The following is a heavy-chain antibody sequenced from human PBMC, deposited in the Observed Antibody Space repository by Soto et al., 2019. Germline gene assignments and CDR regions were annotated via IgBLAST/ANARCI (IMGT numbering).Heavy chain of an antibody. CDR1: GFTFRSSW. Sequence: EVQLVESGGGLVQPGGSLRLSCVASGFTFRSSWMHWVRQAPGKGLVWVSRINSDATTQNYEEYAKGRFTTARDNAEHTLYLQMDRLTAEVTAVYYSARGPTGWYDYDYWGQGTLLTVSS. CDR2: INSDATTQ. CDR3: ARGPTGWYDYDY. J-gene: IGHJ4*02. D-gene: IGHD6-19*01. V-gene: IGHV3-74*01.